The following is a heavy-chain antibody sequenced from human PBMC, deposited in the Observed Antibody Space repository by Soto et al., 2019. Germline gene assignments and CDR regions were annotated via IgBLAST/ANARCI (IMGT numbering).Heavy chain of an antibody. V-gene: IGHV1-46*01. CDR1: GYTFTSYY. CDR2: INPSGGST. D-gene: IGHD3-22*01. J-gene: IGHJ4*02. Sequence: QVQLVQSGAEVKKPGASVKVSCKASGYTFTSYYMHWVRQAPGQGLEWMGIINPSGGSTSYAQKFQGRVTMTRDTSTITVYMELSSLRSEDTAVYYCARNTYYYDSGDHSFDYWGQGTLVTVSS. CDR3: ARNTYYYDSGDHSFDY.